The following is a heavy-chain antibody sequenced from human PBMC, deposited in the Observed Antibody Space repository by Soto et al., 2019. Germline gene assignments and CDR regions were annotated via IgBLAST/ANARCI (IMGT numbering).Heavy chain of an antibody. D-gene: IGHD2-8*01. Sequence: GGSLRLSCAASGFTFSSYAMSWVRQAPGKGLEWVSAISGSGGSTYYADSVKGRFTISRDNSKNTLYLQMNSLRAEDTAVYYCAKVQGYCTSGVCSPADYYYYGMDVWGQGTTVTVSS. J-gene: IGHJ6*02. CDR2: ISGSGGST. V-gene: IGHV3-23*01. CDR1: GFTFSSYA. CDR3: AKVQGYCTSGVCSPADYYYYGMDV.